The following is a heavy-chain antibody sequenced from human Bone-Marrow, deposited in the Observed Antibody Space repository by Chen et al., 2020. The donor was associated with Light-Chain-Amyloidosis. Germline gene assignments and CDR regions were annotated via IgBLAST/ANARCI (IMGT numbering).Heavy chain of an antibody. Sequence: QVQLVQSGAEVKKPGSSVRVSCKASGGTFSNYPINWVRQAPGQGLEWLGRNIRLLGIANYVENFQGRLTFTADKSTSTAYMELNSLRSEDTAIYYCARDLRPFFGEYTPQTPTDGLDVWGQGTMVTVSS. CDR1: GGTFSNYP. CDR2: NIRLLGIA. V-gene: IGHV1-69*04. CDR3: ARDLRPFFGEYTPQTPTDGLDV. J-gene: IGHJ3*01. D-gene: IGHD4-17*01.